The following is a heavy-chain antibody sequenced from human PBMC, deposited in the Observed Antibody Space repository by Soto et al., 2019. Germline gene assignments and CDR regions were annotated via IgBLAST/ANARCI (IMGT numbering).Heavy chain of an antibody. CDR1: GYTFTSYG. Sequence: SVKVSCKASGYTFTSYGISWVRQAPGQGLEWMGWISAYNGNTNYAQKLQGRVTMTTDTSTSTAYMELRSLRSDDTAVYYCARDRSVVVPAASWFDPWGQGTLVTVSS. CDR2: ISAYNGNT. V-gene: IGHV1-18*01. D-gene: IGHD2-2*01. J-gene: IGHJ5*02. CDR3: ARDRSVVVPAASWFDP.